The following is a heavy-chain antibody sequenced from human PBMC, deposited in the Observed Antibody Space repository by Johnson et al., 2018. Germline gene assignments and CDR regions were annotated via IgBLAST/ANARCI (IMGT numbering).Heavy chain of an antibody. Sequence: QVQLGEAGGGVVQPGRSLRLSCAASGFTFSSYGMHWVRQAPGKGLEWVAVIWYDGSNKYYADSVKGRFTITRDNSKTTLYLQMNSPRAEDTAVYSCARSSGDYGDLLYDGMAGWGQGTTVTVSS. CDR3: ARSSGDYGDLLYDGMAG. CDR2: IWYDGSNK. D-gene: IGHD4-17*01. J-gene: IGHJ6*02. V-gene: IGHV3-33*01. CDR1: GFTFSSYG.